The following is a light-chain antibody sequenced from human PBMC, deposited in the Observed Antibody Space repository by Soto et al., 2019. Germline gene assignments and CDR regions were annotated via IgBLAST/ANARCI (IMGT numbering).Light chain of an antibody. CDR2: HAS. Sequence: DVQVTQSPSTLPASVGDRVTITCRASQSISNWLAWYQQKPGTAPKLLIYHASTLESGVPSRFSGSGSGTEFTLTISSLQSEDFAVYYCQQYNNWPPWTFGQGTKVDVK. V-gene: IGKV1-5*01. CDR1: QSISNW. CDR3: QQYNNWPPWT. J-gene: IGKJ1*01.